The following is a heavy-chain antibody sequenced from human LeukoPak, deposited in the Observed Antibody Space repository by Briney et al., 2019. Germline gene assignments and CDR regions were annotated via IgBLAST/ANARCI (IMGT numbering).Heavy chain of an antibody. Sequence: SETLSLTCNVSGGSISSYYWSWIRQPPGKGLEWMGYIYYSGSTNYNPSLKSRVTISVDTSKNQVSLTLSSVTAADTAVYYCARHSPGGARKAFDIWGQGPMVTVSS. J-gene: IGHJ3*02. CDR2: IYYSGST. V-gene: IGHV4-59*08. CDR3: ARHSPGGARKAFDI. D-gene: IGHD3-16*01. CDR1: GGSISSYY.